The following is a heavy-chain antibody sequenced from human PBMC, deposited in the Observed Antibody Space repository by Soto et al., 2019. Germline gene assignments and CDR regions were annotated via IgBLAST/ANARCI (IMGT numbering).Heavy chain of an antibody. Sequence: QVQLVQSGAEVKKPGSSVKVSCKASGGTFSSYAISWVRQAPGQGLEWMGGIIPIFGTANYAQKFQGRVTITADESPSTAYMELSSLRSEDTVVYYFARGDSSGYYYVDYYYGMDVWGQGTTVTVSS. CDR1: GGTFSSYA. CDR3: ARGDSSGYYYVDYYYGMDV. V-gene: IGHV1-69*01. J-gene: IGHJ6*02. D-gene: IGHD3-22*01. CDR2: IIPIFGTA.